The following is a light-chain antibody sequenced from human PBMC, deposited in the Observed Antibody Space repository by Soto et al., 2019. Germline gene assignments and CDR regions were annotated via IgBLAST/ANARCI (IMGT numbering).Light chain of an antibody. CDR1: QSISSW. V-gene: IGKV1-5*03. J-gene: IGKJ1*01. Sequence: DIQMTQSPSTLSASVGERVTITCRASQSISSWLAWYQQKPGKAPKLLIYKASSLESGVPSRFSGSGSGTEFTLTISSLQPDDFATYYCQQYNSYSWTFGQGTTVDI. CDR2: KAS. CDR3: QQYNSYSWT.